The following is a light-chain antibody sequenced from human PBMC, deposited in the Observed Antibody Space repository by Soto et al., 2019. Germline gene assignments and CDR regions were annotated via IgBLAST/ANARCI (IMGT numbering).Light chain of an antibody. J-gene: IGKJ3*01. CDR2: AAS. Sequence: DIQMTQSPSSLSASVGDRVIITCRASQSINHYLNWYQQKPGQAPKLLIYAASRLHSGVPSRFSGSGSGTDFTLSISSLQPEDFGTYYCHQSYTTRRAFGPGTIVDLK. CDR1: QSINHY. CDR3: HQSYTTRRA. V-gene: IGKV1-39*01.